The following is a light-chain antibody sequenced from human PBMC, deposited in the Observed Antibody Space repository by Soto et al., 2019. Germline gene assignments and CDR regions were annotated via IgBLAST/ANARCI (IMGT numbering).Light chain of an antibody. CDR1: QSVSSY. J-gene: IGKJ3*01. CDR3: QQRSNWPPT. Sequence: EIVLTQSPATLSLSPGEIATLSFRASQSVSSYLAWYQQKPGQAPRLLIYDASNRATGIPARLIGSGSGTDFTLTISSLEPEDFAVYYCQQRSNWPPTFGPGTKWIS. V-gene: IGKV3-11*01. CDR2: DAS.